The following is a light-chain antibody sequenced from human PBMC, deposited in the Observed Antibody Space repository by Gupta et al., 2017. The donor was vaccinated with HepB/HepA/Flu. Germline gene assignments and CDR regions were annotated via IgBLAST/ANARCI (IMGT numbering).Light chain of an antibody. Sequence: IVLRQYQATLSLSPGERATLSCRASQSVSSYLAWYQQKPGQAPRLLIYDASNRATGIPARFSGSGSETDFTLTISSLEPEDFAVYYCQQRSNWPLTFGGGTKVEIK. J-gene: IGKJ4*01. V-gene: IGKV3-11*01. CDR2: DAS. CDR1: QSVSSY. CDR3: QQRSNWPLT.